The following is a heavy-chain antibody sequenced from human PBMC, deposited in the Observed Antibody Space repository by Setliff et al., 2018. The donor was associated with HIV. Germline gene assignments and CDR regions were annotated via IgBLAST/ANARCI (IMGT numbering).Heavy chain of an antibody. CDR1: GYSISSRYY. V-gene: IGHV4-38-2*02. Sequence: PSETLSLTCTVSGYSISSRYYWGWLRQPPAKGLEWIGRIYTSGSTNYNPSLKSRVTISVDTSKNQFSLKLSSVTAADTAVYYCARGERDYGQQDAFDIWGQGTMVTVSS. J-gene: IGHJ3*02. CDR3: ARGERDYGQQDAFDI. D-gene: IGHD4-17*01. CDR2: IYTSGST.